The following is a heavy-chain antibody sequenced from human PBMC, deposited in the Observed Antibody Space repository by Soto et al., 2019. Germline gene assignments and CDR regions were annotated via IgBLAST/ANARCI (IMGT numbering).Heavy chain of an antibody. CDR2: IYYSGST. V-gene: IGHV4-39*01. CDR3: ARQEYYYYGMDV. CDR1: GGSISSSSHY. J-gene: IGHJ6*02. Sequence: QLQLQESGPGLVKPSETLSLTCTVSGGSISSSSHYWGWIRQPPGKGLEWIGSIYYSGSTYYNPSLKSRVTISVDTSKNQFFLKLSSVTAADTAVYYCARQEYYYYGMDVWGQGTTVTVSS.